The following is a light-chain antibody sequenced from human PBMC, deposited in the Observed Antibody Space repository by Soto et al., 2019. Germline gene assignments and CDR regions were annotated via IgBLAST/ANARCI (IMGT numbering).Light chain of an antibody. V-gene: IGKV3-20*01. Sequence: EIVLTQSPGTLSLSPGEGATLSCWASQTVSSNYLAWYQQKPGQAPRLLIHGASTRATGFPARFSGSGSGTDFTFTISGLQPEDVATYYCQQYDNLPLTFGGGTKVDI. J-gene: IGKJ4*01. CDR2: GAS. CDR1: QTVSSNY. CDR3: QQYDNLPLT.